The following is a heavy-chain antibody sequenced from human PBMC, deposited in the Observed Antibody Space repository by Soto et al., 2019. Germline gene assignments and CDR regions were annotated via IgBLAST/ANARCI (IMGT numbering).Heavy chain of an antibody. V-gene: IGHV1-69*08. D-gene: IGHD5-12*01. CDR2: IIPILSIA. CDR3: ARDRGDGYNLS. Sequence: QVQLVQSGAEVRKPGSSVKVSCKASGGTFSSYTISWVRQAPGQGLEWMGRIIPILSIANYAQKFQGRVTITAEKSTSTAYMELSSLRSEDTAVYYCARDRGDGYNLSWGQGTLVTVSS. CDR1: GGTFSSYT. J-gene: IGHJ4*02.